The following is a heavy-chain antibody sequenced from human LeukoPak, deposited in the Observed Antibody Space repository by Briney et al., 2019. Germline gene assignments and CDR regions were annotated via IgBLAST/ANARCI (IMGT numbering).Heavy chain of an antibody. CDR3: ARDHPHPNWFDP. J-gene: IGHJ5*02. CDR2: INHSGST. CDR1: GGSFSGYY. Sequence: SETLSLTCAVYGGSFSGYYWSWIRQPPGKGLEWIGEINHSGSTNYNPSLKSRVTISVDTSKNQFSLKLSSVTAADTAVYYCARDHPHPNWFDPWGQGTLVTVSS. V-gene: IGHV4-34*01.